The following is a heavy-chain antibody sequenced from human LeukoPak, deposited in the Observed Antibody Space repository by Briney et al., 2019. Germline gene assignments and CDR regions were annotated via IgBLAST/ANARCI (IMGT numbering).Heavy chain of an antibody. CDR3: ARQIYDSSGYLLDY. D-gene: IGHD3-22*01. CDR1: GGSISRYY. CDR2: IYYSGST. J-gene: IGHJ4*02. Sequence: SSETLSLTCTVSGGSISRYYWSWIRQPPGKGLEWIGYIYYSGSTNYNPSLKSRVTISVDTSKNQFSLKLSSVTAADTAVYYCARQIYDSSGYLLDYWGQGTLVTVSS. V-gene: IGHV4-59*08.